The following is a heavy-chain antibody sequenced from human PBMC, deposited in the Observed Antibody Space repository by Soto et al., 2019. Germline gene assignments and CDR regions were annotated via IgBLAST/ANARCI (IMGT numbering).Heavy chain of an antibody. CDR2: INSDGSRL. Sequence: GGSLRLSCAASGFTFSSYWMHWVRQAPGKGLVWVSRINSDGSRLSYADSVKGRFTVSRDNAKNTLYLQMNSLRAEDTAVYYCAKDRGYYDILTGYLLGYWGQGTLVTVSS. CDR1: GFTFSSYW. V-gene: IGHV3-74*01. CDR3: AKDRGYYDILTGYLLGY. J-gene: IGHJ4*02. D-gene: IGHD3-9*01.